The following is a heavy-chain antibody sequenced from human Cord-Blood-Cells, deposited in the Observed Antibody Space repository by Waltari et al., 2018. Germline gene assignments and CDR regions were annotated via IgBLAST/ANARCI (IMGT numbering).Heavy chain of an antibody. V-gene: IGHV3-23*01. CDR1: GFTFSSYA. CDR3: AKDRRISSTSCYYFDY. J-gene: IGHJ4*02. D-gene: IGHD2-2*01. CDR2: SSGSGGST. Sequence: EVQLLESGGGLVQPGGSLRLSCAASGFTFSSYAMSWVRQAPGKGLEWVSASSGSGGSTYYADSVKGRFTISRDNSKNTLYLQMNSLRAEDTAVYYCAKDRRISSTSCYYFDYWGQGTLVTVSS.